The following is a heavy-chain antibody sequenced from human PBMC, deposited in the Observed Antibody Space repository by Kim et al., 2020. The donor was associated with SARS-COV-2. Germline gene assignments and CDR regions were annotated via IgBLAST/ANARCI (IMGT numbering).Heavy chain of an antibody. Sequence: TNYAQKFQGRVTMTRETSISTAYMELSRLRSDDTAVYYCARDSPLGDPDYWGQGTLVTVSS. CDR2: T. V-gene: IGHV1-2*02. J-gene: IGHJ4*02. CDR3: ARDSPLGDPDY. D-gene: IGHD2-21*01.